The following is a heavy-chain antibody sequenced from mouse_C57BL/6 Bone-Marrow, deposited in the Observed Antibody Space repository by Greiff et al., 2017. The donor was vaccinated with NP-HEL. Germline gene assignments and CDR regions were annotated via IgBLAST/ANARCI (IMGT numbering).Heavy chain of an antibody. D-gene: IGHD1-1*01. Sequence: VQLKESGPGLVKPSQSLSLTCSVTGYSITSGYYWNWIRQFPGNKLEWMGYISYDGSNNYNPSLKNRISITRDTSKNQFFLKLNSVTTEDTATYYCARDGYYGSLFDYWGQGTTLTVSS. CDR2: ISYDGSN. CDR1: GYSITSGYY. V-gene: IGHV3-6*01. J-gene: IGHJ2*01. CDR3: ARDGYYGSLFDY.